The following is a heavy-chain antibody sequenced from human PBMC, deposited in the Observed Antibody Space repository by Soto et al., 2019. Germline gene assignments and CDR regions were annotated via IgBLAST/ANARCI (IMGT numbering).Heavy chain of an antibody. J-gene: IGHJ4*02. CDR1: GGSVNSGSYY. CDR3: ARGFVSSGWYPHYFDY. V-gene: IGHV4-61*01. D-gene: IGHD6-19*01. CDR2: IYYTGST. Sequence: PSETLSLTCTVSGGSVNSGSYYWSWIRQPPGKGLEWIAYIYYTGSTNYNPSLKSRVTISVDTSKNQFSLKLSSVTAADTAVYYCARGFVSSGWYPHYFDYWGQGTLVTVSS.